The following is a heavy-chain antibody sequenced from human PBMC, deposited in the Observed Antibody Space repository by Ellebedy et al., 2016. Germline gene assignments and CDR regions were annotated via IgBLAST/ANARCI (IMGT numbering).Heavy chain of an antibody. D-gene: IGHD4-17*01. CDR1: GFTFSSYD. CDR2: IGTAGDT. V-gene: IGHV3-13*01. J-gene: IGHJ5*02. Sequence: GESLKISXAASGFTFSSYDMHWVRQAPGKGLEWVSVIGTAGDTYYSGSVKGRFTISRENAKNSLYLQMTSLRAEDTAVYYCAREMTTVTGGWFDPWGQGILVTVSS. CDR3: AREMTTVTGGWFDP.